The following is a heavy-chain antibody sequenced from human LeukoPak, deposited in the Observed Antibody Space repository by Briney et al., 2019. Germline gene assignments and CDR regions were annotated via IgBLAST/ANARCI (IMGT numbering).Heavy chain of an antibody. CDR3: ARDQSHYDSSGYQGYYFDY. D-gene: IGHD3-22*01. CDR2: INPNSGGT. Sequence: GASVKVSCKASGYTFTGYYMHWVRQAPGQGLEWMGWINPNSGGTNYAQKFQGRVTMTRDTSISTAYMELSRLRSDDTAVYYCARDQSHYDSSGYQGYYFDYWGQGTLVTVSS. J-gene: IGHJ4*02. V-gene: IGHV1-2*02. CDR1: GYTFTGYY.